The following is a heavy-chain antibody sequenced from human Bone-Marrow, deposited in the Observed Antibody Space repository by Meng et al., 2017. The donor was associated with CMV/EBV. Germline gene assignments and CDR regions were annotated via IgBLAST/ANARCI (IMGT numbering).Heavy chain of an antibody. J-gene: IGHJ4*02. Sequence: SETLSLTCTVSGASISSTSSYWGWIRRPPGKGLEWIGSIYYTGSTYYNPSLKSRVTISVDTSKNQFALKVRSVTAADTAVYYCARGPYYDGSGPFDYWGQGTRVTVYS. D-gene: IGHD3-22*01. CDR3: ARGPYYDGSGPFDY. CDR1: GASISSTSSY. V-gene: IGHV4-39*06. CDR2: IYYTGST.